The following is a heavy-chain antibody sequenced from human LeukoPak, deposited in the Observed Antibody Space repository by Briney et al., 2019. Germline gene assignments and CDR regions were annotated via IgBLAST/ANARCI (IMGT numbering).Heavy chain of an antibody. CDR2: ISGSGGSA. D-gene: IGHD3-10*01. V-gene: IGHV3-23*01. Sequence: GGSLRLSCAASGFTFSSYAMSWVRQAPGKGLEWVSAISGSGGSAYYADSVKGRFTISRDNSKNTLYLQMNSLRAEDTAVYYCALASMVQGVTFDYWGQGTLVTVSS. CDR3: ALASMVQGVTFDY. J-gene: IGHJ4*02. CDR1: GFTFSSYA.